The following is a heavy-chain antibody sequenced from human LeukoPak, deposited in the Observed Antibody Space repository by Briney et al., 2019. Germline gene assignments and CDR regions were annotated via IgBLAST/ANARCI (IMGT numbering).Heavy chain of an antibody. CDR3: ARAYDFWSTDYNYYGMDV. J-gene: IGHJ6*02. CDR2: IYYSGST. V-gene: IGHV4-39*01. CDR1: GGSISSSSYY. D-gene: IGHD3-3*01. Sequence: SETLSLTCTVSGGSISSSSYYWGWIRQPPGKGLEWIGSIYYSGSTYYNPSLKSRVTISVDTSKNQFSLKLSSVTAADTAVYYCARAYDFWSTDYNYYGMDVWGQGTTVTVSS.